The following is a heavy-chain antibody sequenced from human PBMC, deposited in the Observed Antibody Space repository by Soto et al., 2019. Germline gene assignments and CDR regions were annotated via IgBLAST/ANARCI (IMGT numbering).Heavy chain of an antibody. J-gene: IGHJ4*02. Sequence: SETLSLTCTVSGGSISSYYWSWIRQPPGKGLEWIGYIYYSGSTNYNPSLKSRVTISVDTSKNQFSLKLSSVTAADTAVYYCARDQEGGAAHFDYWGQGTLVTAPQ. V-gene: IGHV4-59*01. CDR3: ARDQEGGAAHFDY. CDR2: IYYSGST. CDR1: GGSISSYY. D-gene: IGHD1-26*01.